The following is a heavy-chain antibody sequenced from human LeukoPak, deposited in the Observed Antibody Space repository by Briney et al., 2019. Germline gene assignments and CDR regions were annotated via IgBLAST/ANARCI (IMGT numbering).Heavy chain of an antibody. CDR1: GYTFTSYY. D-gene: IGHD2-15*01. V-gene: IGHV1-46*01. Sequence: GASVKVSCKASGYTFTSYYMHWVRQAPGQGLEWMGIINPSGGSTSYAQKFQGRVTMTRDMSTSTVYMELSSLRSEDTAVYYCARDHLDGGSYNWFDPWGQGTLVTVSS. CDR2: INPSGGST. CDR3: ARDHLDGGSYNWFDP. J-gene: IGHJ5*02.